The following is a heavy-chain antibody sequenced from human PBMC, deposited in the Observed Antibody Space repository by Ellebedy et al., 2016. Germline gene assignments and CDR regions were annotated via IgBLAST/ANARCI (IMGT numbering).Heavy chain of an antibody. V-gene: IGHV1-2*02. CDR3: AREGGYSSGWYENY. Sequence: ASVKVSXXASGYTFTGYYMHWVRQAPGQGLEWMGWINPNSGGTNYAQKFQGRVTMTRDTSISTAYMELSRLRSDDTAVYYCAREGGYSSGWYENYWGQGTLVTVSS. J-gene: IGHJ4*02. D-gene: IGHD6-19*01. CDR1: GYTFTGYY. CDR2: INPNSGGT.